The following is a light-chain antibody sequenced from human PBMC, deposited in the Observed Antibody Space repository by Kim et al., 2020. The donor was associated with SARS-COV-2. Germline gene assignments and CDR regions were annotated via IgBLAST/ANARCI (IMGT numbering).Light chain of an antibody. J-gene: IGLJ2*01. CDR1: SSNIGINN. Sequence: QSVLTQPPSASGTPGQGVTISCSGSSSNIGINNVNWYQQLPGTAPRLLIYSSNERPSGVPDRFSGSRSGTSASLAISGLQSEDEADYYCAAWDAGLNGVLFGGGTKLTVL. CDR2: SSN. V-gene: IGLV1-44*01. CDR3: AAWDAGLNGVL.